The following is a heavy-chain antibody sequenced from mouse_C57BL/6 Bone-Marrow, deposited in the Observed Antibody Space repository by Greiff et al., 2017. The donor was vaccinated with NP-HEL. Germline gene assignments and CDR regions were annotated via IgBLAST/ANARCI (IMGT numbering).Heavy chain of an antibody. CDR3: ARSRNGAWFAY. J-gene: IGHJ3*01. V-gene: IGHV1-80*01. Sequence: QVQLNESGAELVKPGASVKISCKASGYAFSSYWMNWVKQRPGKGLEWIGQIYPGDGDTNYNGKFKGKATLTADKSSSTAYMQLSSLTSEDSAVYFCARSRNGAWFAYWGQGTLVTVSA. CDR2: IYPGDGDT. CDR1: GYAFSSYW.